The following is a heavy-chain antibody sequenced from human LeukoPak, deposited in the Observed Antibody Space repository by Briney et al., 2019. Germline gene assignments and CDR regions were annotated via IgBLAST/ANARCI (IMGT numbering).Heavy chain of an antibody. CDR3: ASDYYDSSGYFRKNY. CDR1: GYTFTSYD. J-gene: IGHJ4*02. D-gene: IGHD3-22*01. CDR2: MNPNSGNT. Sequence: ASVKVSCKASGYTFTSYDVNWVRQATGQGLEWMGWMNPNSGNTGYAQKFQGRVTMTRNTSISTAYMELSSLRSEDTAVYYCASDYYDSSGYFRKNYWGQGTLVTVSS. V-gene: IGHV1-8*01.